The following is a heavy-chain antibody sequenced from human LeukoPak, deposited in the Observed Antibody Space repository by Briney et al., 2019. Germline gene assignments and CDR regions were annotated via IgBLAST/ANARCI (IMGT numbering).Heavy chain of an antibody. CDR1: GYTLTSYY. D-gene: IGHD6-13*01. CDR2: INPSGGTT. CDR3: ARGYSSSRYWGGGDY. Sequence: ASVKVSSKASGYTLTSYYMHWVRQAPGQGLERVGIINPSGGTTSYAQKFQGRVTMTRDTSTSTVYMELNSLTSEDTAVYYCARGYSSSRYWGGGDYWGQGTLVTVSS. J-gene: IGHJ4*02. V-gene: IGHV1-46*01.